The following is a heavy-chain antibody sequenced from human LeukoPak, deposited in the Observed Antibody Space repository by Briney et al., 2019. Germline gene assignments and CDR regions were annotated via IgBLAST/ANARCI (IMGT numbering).Heavy chain of an antibody. D-gene: IGHD6-13*01. Sequence: GGSLRLSCAASGFTFSDYYMSWIRQAPGKGLEWVSCISSSSSYTNYADSVKGRFTISRDNAKNSLYLQMNSLRAEDTAVYYCARALGTEAAGAFDIWGQGTMVTVSS. J-gene: IGHJ3*02. CDR2: ISSSSSYT. CDR1: GFTFSDYY. CDR3: ARALGTEAAGAFDI. V-gene: IGHV3-11*05.